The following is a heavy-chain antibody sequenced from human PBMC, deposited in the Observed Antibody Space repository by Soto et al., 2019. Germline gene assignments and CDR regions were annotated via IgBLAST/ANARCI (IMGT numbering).Heavy chain of an antibody. J-gene: IGHJ1*01. V-gene: IGHV2-5*02. CDR1: GFSLSTSGVG. CDR3: AQKGAVEFWSGYFAEYFQH. CDR2: IYWDDDK. Sequence: SGPTLVNPTQTLTLTCTFSGFSLSTSGVGVGWIRQPPGKALEWLALIYWDDDKRYSPSLKSRLTITKDTSKNQVVLTMTNMDPVDTATYYCAQKGAVEFWSGYFAEYFQHWGQGTLVTVSS. D-gene: IGHD3-3*01.